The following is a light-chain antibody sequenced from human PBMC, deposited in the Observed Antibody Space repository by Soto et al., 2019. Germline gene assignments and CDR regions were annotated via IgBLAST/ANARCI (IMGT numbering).Light chain of an antibody. CDR3: WQYNNWPPRT. CDR1: QSVSSN. J-gene: IGKJ1*01. Sequence: EIVMTQSPATLSVSPGERATLSCRASQSVSSNLSWYQQKTGQAPRLLIYGASTRATGIPARFSGSGSGTEFTLTISSLQSEDFAFDYCWQYNNWPPRTFGQGTKVEIK. CDR2: GAS. V-gene: IGKV3-15*01.